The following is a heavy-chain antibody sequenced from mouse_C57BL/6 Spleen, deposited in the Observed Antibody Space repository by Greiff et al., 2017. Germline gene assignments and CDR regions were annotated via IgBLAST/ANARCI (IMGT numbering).Heavy chain of an antibody. CDR3: ARRRITTVVAHFDY. V-gene: IGHV1-64*01. J-gene: IGHJ2*01. Sequence: DQLQQPGAELVKPGASVKLSCKASGYTFTSYWMHWVKQRPGQGLEWIGMIHPNSGSTNYNEKFKSKATLTVDKSSSTAYMQLSSLTSEDSAVYYCARRRITTVVAHFDYWGQGTTLTVSS. CDR1: GYTFTSYW. D-gene: IGHD1-1*01. CDR2: IHPNSGST.